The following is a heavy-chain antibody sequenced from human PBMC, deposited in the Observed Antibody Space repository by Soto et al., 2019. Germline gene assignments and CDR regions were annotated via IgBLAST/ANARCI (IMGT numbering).Heavy chain of an antibody. CDR3: ARLDGDYFGSYYYYMDV. J-gene: IGHJ6*03. CDR2: IYYSGST. CDR1: VGSISSSY. D-gene: IGHD4-17*01. V-gene: IGHV4-59*08. Sequence: PSETLSLTCTVSVGSISSSYWGWTRQPPGKGLEWIGYIYYSGSTNYNPSLKSRVTISVDTSKNQFSLKLSSVTAADTAVYYCARLDGDYFGSYYYYMDVWGKGTTVTVSS.